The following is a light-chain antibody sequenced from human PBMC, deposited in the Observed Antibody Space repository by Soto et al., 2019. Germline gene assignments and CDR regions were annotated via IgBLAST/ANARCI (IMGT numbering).Light chain of an antibody. Sequence: DIQMTQSPSSLSASVGDRVTISCRASQRISNYLNWYQQKLGKAPKLLIYASSTLQSGVPSRFSGSGSGTDFTLTISSLQPEDFATYYCQQSYSTPLTFGGGTNVDIK. J-gene: IGKJ4*01. CDR2: ASS. V-gene: IGKV1-39*01. CDR1: QRISNY. CDR3: QQSYSTPLT.